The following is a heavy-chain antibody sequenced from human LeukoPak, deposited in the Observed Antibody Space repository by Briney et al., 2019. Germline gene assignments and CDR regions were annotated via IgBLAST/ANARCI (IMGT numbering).Heavy chain of an antibody. CDR2: IYYSGST. CDR3: ARSLNTIYFAY. Sequence: PSETLSLTCTVSGGSISSYYWSWIRQPPGKGLEWIGYIYYSGSTNYNPSLKSRVTISVDTSKNQFSLKLSSVTAADTAVYYCARSLNTIYFAYWGQGTLVTVSS. CDR1: GGSISSYY. D-gene: IGHD5-24*01. J-gene: IGHJ4*02. V-gene: IGHV4-59*08.